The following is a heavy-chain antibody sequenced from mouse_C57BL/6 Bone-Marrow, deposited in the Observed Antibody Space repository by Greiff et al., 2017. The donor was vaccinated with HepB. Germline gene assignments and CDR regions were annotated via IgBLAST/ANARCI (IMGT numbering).Heavy chain of an antibody. CDR3: ARQRYYGSSSYYAMDY. CDR1: GFTFSDYY. J-gene: IGHJ4*01. CDR2: ISNGGGST. Sequence: DVMLVESGGGLVQPGGSLKLSCAASGFTFSDYYMYWVSQTPEKRLEWVAYISNGGGSTYYPDTVKGRFTFSRDNAKNTLYLQMSRLKSEDTAMYYCARQRYYGSSSYYAMDYWGQGTSVTVSS. V-gene: IGHV5-12*01. D-gene: IGHD1-1*01.